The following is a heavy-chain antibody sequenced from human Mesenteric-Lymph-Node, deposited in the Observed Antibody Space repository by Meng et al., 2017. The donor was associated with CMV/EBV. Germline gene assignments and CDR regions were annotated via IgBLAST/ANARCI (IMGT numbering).Heavy chain of an antibody. CDR3: ARGADFDP. CDR1: GFTFSSYW. Sequence: GESLKISCAASGFTFSSYWMHWVRQAPGKGLEWVSSISSSSSYIYYADSVKGRFTISRDNAKNSLYLQMNSLRAEDTAVYYCARGADFDPWGQGTLVTVSS. CDR2: ISSSSSYI. J-gene: IGHJ5*02. V-gene: IGHV3-21*01.